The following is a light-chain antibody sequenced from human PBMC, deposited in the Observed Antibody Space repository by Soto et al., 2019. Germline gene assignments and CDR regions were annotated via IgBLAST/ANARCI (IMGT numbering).Light chain of an antibody. CDR1: SSDVGGYNY. CDR3: SSYTSSSTSFV. CDR2: DVS. J-gene: IGLJ1*01. V-gene: IGLV2-14*01. Sequence: QSVQNQPASVSGTPGQSITISCTGTSSDVGGYNYVSWYQQHPGKAPKLMIYDVSNRPSGVSNRFSGSKSGNTASLTISGLQAEDEADYYCSSYTSSSTSFVFGTGTKVTVL.